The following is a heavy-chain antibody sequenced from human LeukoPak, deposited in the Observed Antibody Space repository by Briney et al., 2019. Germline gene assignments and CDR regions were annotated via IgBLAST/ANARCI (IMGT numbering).Heavy chain of an antibody. V-gene: IGHV3-7*03. J-gene: IGHJ3*02. D-gene: IGHD1-26*01. CDR1: GFTFSSYW. CDR3: AKRVGTNHYDAFDI. CDR2: INQDGSEK. Sequence: GGSLRLSCAVSGFTFSSYWMSWVRQAPGKGLEWVANINQDGSEKYCADSLKDRFTISRDNAKNSLFLQMNSLRAEDTAIYYCAKRVGTNHYDAFDIWGLGTMVTVSS.